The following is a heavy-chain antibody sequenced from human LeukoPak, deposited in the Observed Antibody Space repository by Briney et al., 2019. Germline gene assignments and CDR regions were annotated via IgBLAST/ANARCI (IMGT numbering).Heavy chain of an antibody. J-gene: IGHJ4*02. CDR2: ISTDGSTT. Sequence: GGSLRLSCAASGFTLSTFWMHWVRQAPGKGLVWVSRISTDGSTTTYAESVKGRFTISRDNAKNTLYPQMNSLRAEDTAVYYCLRSVTGNYGNFDYWGQGTLVTVSS. CDR1: GFTLSTFW. CDR3: LRSVTGNYGNFDY. V-gene: IGHV3-74*01. D-gene: IGHD3-10*01.